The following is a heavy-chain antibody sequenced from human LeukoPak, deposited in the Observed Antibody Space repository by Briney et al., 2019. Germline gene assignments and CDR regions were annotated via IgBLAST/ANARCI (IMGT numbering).Heavy chain of an antibody. D-gene: IGHD3-10*01. Sequence: GGSLRLSCAASGFTFSSYSMNWVRQAPGKGLEWVSSISSSSSYIYYADSVKGRFTISRDNAKNSLYLQMNSLRAEDTAVYYCARDPFGELPFDYWGQGTLVTVSS. CDR1: GFTFSSYS. CDR3: ARDPFGELPFDY. CDR2: ISSSSSYI. V-gene: IGHV3-21*01. J-gene: IGHJ4*02.